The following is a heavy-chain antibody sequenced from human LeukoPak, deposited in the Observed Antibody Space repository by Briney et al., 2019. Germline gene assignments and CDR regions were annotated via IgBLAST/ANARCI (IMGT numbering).Heavy chain of an antibody. V-gene: IGHV6-1*01. CDR3: ARSKNYAFDF. D-gene: IGHD1-7*01. CDR2: TYYWSKWYY. Sequence: SQTLSLTCVVSGDSVPGSGVGWHWIRQSPSRGLEWLGKTYYWSKWYYGYAISVKSRITIKPDTSRNQFSPQLDSVTPDDTAMYFCARSKNYAFDFWGPGVLVTVSS. CDR1: GDSVPGSGVG. J-gene: IGHJ4*02.